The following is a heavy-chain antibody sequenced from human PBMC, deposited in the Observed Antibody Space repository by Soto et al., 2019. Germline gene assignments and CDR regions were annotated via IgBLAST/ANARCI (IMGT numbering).Heavy chain of an antibody. CDR2: ISSSSSTI. Sequence: GGSLRLSCAASGFTFSSYSMNWVRQAPGKGLEWVSYISSSSSTIYYADSVKGRFTISRDNAKNSLYLQMNSLRDEDTAVYYCARDKVGELLAPDYYYGMDVWGQGTTVTVSS. CDR1: GFTFSSYS. V-gene: IGHV3-48*02. J-gene: IGHJ6*02. D-gene: IGHD1-26*01. CDR3: ARDKVGELLAPDYYYGMDV.